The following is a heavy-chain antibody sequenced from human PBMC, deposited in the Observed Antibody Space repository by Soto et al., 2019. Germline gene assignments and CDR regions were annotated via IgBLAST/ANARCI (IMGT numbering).Heavy chain of an antibody. Sequence: PSETLSLTCIVSGGSISEKYWNWVRQPPGKELEWIGLIFANGHTDYNPSLKSRVTMSVDASKNQFSLRLTSMTAADTAVYYCVASLAASGLNWLDPWGRGTLVTVSS. J-gene: IGHJ5*02. D-gene: IGHD6-13*01. V-gene: IGHV4-4*07. CDR2: IFANGHT. CDR1: GGSISEKY. CDR3: VASLAASGLNWLDP.